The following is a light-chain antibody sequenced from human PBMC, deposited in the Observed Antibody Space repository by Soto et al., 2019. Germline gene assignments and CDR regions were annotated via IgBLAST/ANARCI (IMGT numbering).Light chain of an antibody. Sequence: QLVLTQPPSASGTPGQRVTISCSGGSSNIGSRPINWYQQLPGTAPKLLIYSNNQRPSGVPDRFSGSKSGTSGSLAIRGLQSEDEADYHCAAWDDSLNGWVFGGGTKVTVL. CDR2: SNN. CDR1: SSNIGSRP. J-gene: IGLJ3*02. V-gene: IGLV1-44*01. CDR3: AAWDDSLNGWV.